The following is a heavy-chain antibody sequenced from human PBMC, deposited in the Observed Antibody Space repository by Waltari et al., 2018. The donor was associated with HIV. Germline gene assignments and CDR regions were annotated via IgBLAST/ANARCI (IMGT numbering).Heavy chain of an antibody. J-gene: IGHJ6*02. D-gene: IGHD1-26*01. CDR2: FDPEDDET. V-gene: IGHV1-24*01. CDR3: ATGGGTTSIQLYDLDV. Sequence: QVQLIQSGAEVKKPGASVKVSRKVFGYTLPELSMHWVRQAPGKGLEWMGGFDPEDDETIYAQKFQGRVTMTEDTSTDSAYMELSSLTSEDTAVYYCATGGGTTSIQLYDLDVWGQGTTVTVSS. CDR1: GYTLPELS.